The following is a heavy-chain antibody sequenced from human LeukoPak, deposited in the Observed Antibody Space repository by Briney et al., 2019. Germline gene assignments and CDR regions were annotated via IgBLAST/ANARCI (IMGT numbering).Heavy chain of an antibody. CDR1: GYTLTELS. CDR3: AVRSGVDIVDTNFYY. CDR2: VDPEDDET. D-gene: IGHD5-12*01. V-gene: IGHV1-24*01. Sequence: GASVKVSCKVSGYTLTELSMHWVRQAPGKGLEWMGGVDPEDDETIYSQKFQGRVTMTEDTSTDTAYIELSSLRSEDTAVYYCAVRSGVDIVDTNFYYWGHGTLVTVSS. J-gene: IGHJ4*01.